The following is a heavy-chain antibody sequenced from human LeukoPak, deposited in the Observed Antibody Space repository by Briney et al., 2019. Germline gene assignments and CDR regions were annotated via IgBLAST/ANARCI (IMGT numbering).Heavy chain of an antibody. V-gene: IGHV3-53*01. CDR2: IYSGGST. J-gene: IGHJ3*02. Sequence: PGGSLRLSCVASGFTVSSNYMSWVRQAPGKGLEWVSVIYSGGSTYYTDSVKGRFTISRDNSKNTLYLQMNSLRAEDTAIYYCAKVQSSTWSNDAFDIWGQGTMVTVSS. CDR1: GFTVSSNY. CDR3: AKVQSSTWSNDAFDI. D-gene: IGHD6-13*01.